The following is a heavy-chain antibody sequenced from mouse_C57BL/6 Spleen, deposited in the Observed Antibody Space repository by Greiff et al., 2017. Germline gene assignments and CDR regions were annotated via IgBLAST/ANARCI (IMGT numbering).Heavy chain of an antibody. CDR1: GFTFSDYG. CDR2: ISSGSSTI. J-gene: IGHJ1*03. Sequence: EVQRVESGGGLVKPGGSLKLSCAASGFTFSDYGMHWVRQAPETGLEWVAYISSGSSTIYYADTVKGRFTISRDNAKNTLFLQMTSLRSEDTARYYCAKWARYCDVWGTGTTVTVSS. CDR3: AKWARYCDV. V-gene: IGHV5-17*01.